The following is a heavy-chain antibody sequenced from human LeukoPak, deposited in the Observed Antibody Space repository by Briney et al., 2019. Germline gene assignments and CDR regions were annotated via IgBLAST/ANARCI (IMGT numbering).Heavy chain of an antibody. CDR3: ARCTTGRTFGSLREIKRSREIDY. J-gene: IGHJ4*02. V-gene: IGHV3-7*01. Sequence: PGGSLRLSCAASGFTFSSYWMSWVRQAPGKGLEWVANIKQDGSEKCYVDSVKGRFTISRDNAKNSLYLQMNSLRVEDTAVYYCARCTTGRTFGSLREIKRSREIDYWGQGTLVTVSS. D-gene: IGHD1-1*01. CDR1: GFTFSSYW. CDR2: IKQDGSEK.